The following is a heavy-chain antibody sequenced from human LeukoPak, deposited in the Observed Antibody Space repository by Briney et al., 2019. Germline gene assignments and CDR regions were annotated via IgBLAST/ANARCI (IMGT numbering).Heavy chain of an antibody. V-gene: IGHV1-3*01. D-gene: IGHD2-15*01. CDR2: INAGNDNT. J-gene: IGHJ5*02. Sequence: ASVKVSCKASGYIFTSYAMHWVRQAPGQRLEWMGWINAGNDNTKYSQKFQGRVTITRDTSASTAYMELSSLRSGDTAVYYCARDLGYCTGGTCYPNWFDPWGQGTLVTVSS. CDR3: ARDLGYCTGGTCYPNWFDP. CDR1: GYIFTSYA.